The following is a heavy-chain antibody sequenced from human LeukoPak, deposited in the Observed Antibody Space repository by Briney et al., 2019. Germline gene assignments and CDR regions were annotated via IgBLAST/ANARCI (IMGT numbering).Heavy chain of an antibody. V-gene: IGHV3-15*01. CDR2: IKAKAHGGTI. Sequence: GGPLRLSCAASGFTFINAWMAWVRQAPGKGLEWVGRIKAKAHGGTIEYAAPVKGRFTISRDDSKNTLYLQMNSLKTEDTAVYYCSTVDSFDWGQGTLVTVSS. D-gene: IGHD3-3*01. CDR3: STVDSFD. CDR1: GFTFINAW. J-gene: IGHJ4*02.